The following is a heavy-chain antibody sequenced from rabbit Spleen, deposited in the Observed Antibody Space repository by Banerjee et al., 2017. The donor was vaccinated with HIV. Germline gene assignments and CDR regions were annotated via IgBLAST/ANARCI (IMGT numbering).Heavy chain of an antibody. CDR3: ARPRDVGDASYDLDL. V-gene: IGHV1S40*01. Sequence: QSLEESGGDLVKPGASLTLTCKASGIDFSSGYYMSWVRQAPGKGLEWIGCIYSDSRATTWYASWAKGRFTISKTSSTTVTLQMTSLTAADTATYFCARPRDVGDASYDLDLWGPGTLVTVS. J-gene: IGHJ4*01. CDR1: GIDFSSGYY. CDR2: IYSDSRATT. D-gene: IGHD6-1*01.